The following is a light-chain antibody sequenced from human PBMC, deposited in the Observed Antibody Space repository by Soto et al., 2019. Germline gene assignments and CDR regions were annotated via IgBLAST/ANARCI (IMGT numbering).Light chain of an antibody. CDR2: DAS. V-gene: IGKV1-5*01. CDR3: KKYETFSGT. CDR1: QSVSGW. J-gene: IGKJ1*01. Sequence: DIQMTQSPSTLSASVGATVTVTCRASQSVSGWLAWYQQKPGEAPKLLIYDASALPRGVPSRFSGSGSGTKFTLTIASLQPDEFATYYCKKYETFSGTVGPGNKVDIK.